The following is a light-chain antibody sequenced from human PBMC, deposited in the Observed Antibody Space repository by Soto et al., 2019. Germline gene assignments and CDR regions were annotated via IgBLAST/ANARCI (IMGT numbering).Light chain of an antibody. Sequence: NFMLTQPHSVSESPGKTGIISCTRSSGSIASNYVQWYQQRPGSSPTTVIYEDNQRPSVVPDRFSGSIDSSSNSASLTISGLETEDEADYYCQSYDATNQVFGGGTKLTVL. J-gene: IGLJ3*02. CDR3: QSYDATNQV. V-gene: IGLV6-57*01. CDR2: EDN. CDR1: SGSIASNY.